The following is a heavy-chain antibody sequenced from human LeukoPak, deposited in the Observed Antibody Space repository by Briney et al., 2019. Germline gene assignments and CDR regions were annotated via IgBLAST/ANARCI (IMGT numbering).Heavy chain of an antibody. Sequence: VASVKVSCKASGGTFSSYAISWVRQAPGQGLEWMGRIIPIFGTANYAQKFQGRVTITTDESTSTAYMELRSLRSDDTAVYYCARELYYYDSSGYLLWGQGTLVTVSS. V-gene: IGHV1-69*05. CDR2: IIPIFGTA. J-gene: IGHJ4*02. CDR3: ARELYYYDSSGYLL. D-gene: IGHD3-22*01. CDR1: GGTFSSYA.